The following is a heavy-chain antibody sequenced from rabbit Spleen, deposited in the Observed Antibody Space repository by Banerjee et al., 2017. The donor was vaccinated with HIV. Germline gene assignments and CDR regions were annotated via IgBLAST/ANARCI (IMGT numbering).Heavy chain of an antibody. CDR2: INAITGKA. Sequence: QEQLKESGGDLVKPGASLTLTFTASGFSCSNKAVMCWVRQAPGKGLEWIACINAITGKAVYASWAKGRFTFSTAASAKMTLQMTSLTAADTATYFCARNLDGVISWHFGWWGQGTLVTVS. J-gene: IGHJ4*01. CDR1: GFSCSNKAV. D-gene: IGHD4-2*01. CDR3: ARNLDGVISWHFGW. V-gene: IGHV1S45*01.